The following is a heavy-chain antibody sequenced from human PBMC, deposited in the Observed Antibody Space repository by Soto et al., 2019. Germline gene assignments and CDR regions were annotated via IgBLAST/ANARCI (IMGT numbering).Heavy chain of an antibody. Sequence: PSETLSLTCTVSGYSISSGYHWAWIRQPPGKGLEWLGSVHYSGNTYYNPSPKSRLTISVDKSKNQFSLNLSSVTAADTAVYYFSCQDVRGAGGRYFDSWGQGTPVTVSS. CDR2: VHYSGNT. D-gene: IGHD3-16*01. V-gene: IGHV4-38-2*02. J-gene: IGHJ4*02. CDR3: SCQDVRGAGGRYFDS. CDR1: GYSISSGYH.